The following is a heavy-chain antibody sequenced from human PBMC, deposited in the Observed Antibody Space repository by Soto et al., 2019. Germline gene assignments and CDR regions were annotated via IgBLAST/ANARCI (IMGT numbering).Heavy chain of an antibody. V-gene: IGHV2-5*02. CDR1: GFSLTTSGVG. D-gene: IGHD3-3*01. Sequence: QITLNESGPTPVKPRQTLTLTCTFSGFSLTTSGVGVGWIRQSPGKAPEWLALIYWDDDKRYSPSLKSILTITKDTSKNQVVLTMADLDPADTATYYCAHRVLRTVFGLVTTTAIYFDFWGQGTPVAVS. CDR2: IYWDDDK. J-gene: IGHJ4*02. CDR3: AHRVLRTVFGLVTTTAIYFDF.